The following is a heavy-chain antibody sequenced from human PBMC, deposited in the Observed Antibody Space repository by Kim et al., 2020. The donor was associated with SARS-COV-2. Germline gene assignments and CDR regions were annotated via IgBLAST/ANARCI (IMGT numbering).Heavy chain of an antibody. CDR2: IYYSGST. D-gene: IGHD6-13*01. CDR1: GGSISSYY. V-gene: IGHV4-59*01. CDR3: AISSSPLWFDP. Sequence: SETLSLTCTVSGGSISSYYWSWIRQPPGKGLEWIGYIYYSGSTNYNPSLKSRVTISVDTSKNQFSLKLSSVTAADTAVYYCAISSSPLWFDPWGQGTLVTVSS. J-gene: IGHJ5*02.